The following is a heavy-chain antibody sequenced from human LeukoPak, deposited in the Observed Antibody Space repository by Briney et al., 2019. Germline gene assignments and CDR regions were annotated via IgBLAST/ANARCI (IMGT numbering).Heavy chain of an antibody. V-gene: IGHV1-24*01. Sequence: ASVKVSCKVSGYTLTELSMHWVRQAPGKGLEWMGGFDPEDGETIYAQKFQGRVTMTEDTSTDTAYMELSSLRSEDTAVYYCATDAAIGNTFDYWGRGTLVTVSS. D-gene: IGHD6-25*01. CDR2: FDPEDGET. J-gene: IGHJ4*02. CDR3: ATDAAIGNTFDY. CDR1: GYTLTELS.